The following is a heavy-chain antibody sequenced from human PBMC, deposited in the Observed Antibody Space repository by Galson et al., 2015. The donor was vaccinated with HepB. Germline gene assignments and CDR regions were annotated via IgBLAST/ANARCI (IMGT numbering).Heavy chain of an antibody. CDR2: IYPGDSDT. Sequence: QSGAEVKKPGESLKISCKGSGYSFTSYWIGWVRQMPGKGLEGMGIIYPGDSDTRYSPSFQGQVTISADKSISTAYLQWSSLKASDTAMYYRARSVRYYYDSSGYYLDYWGQGTLVTVSS. D-gene: IGHD3-22*01. J-gene: IGHJ4*02. CDR1: GYSFTSYW. CDR3: ARSVRYYYDSSGYYLDY. V-gene: IGHV5-51*03.